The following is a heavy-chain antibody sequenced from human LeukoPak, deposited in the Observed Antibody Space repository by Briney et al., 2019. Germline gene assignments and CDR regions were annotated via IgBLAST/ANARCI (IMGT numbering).Heavy chain of an antibody. J-gene: IGHJ4*02. Sequence: GGSLRLSCAASGFTFSSYWMSWVRRAPGKGLEWVANVKQDGSEKYYVDSVKGRFTISRDNAKDSLYLQMNSLRAEDTAMYYCAKERSGSDFSFDYWGQGTLVTVSS. CDR1: GFTFSSYW. CDR3: AKERSGSDFSFDY. D-gene: IGHD5-12*01. V-gene: IGHV3-7*05. CDR2: VKQDGSEK.